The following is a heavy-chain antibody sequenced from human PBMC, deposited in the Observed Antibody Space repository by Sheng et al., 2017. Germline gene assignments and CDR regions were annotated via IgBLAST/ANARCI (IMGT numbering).Heavy chain of an antibody. V-gene: IGHV1-69*05. D-gene: IGHD4-17*01. J-gene: IGHJ6*03. Sequence: QVQLVQSGAEVKKPGSSVKVSCKASGGTFSSYAISWVRQAPGQGLEWMGGIIPIFGTANYAQKFQGRVTITTDESTSTAYMELSSLRSEDTAVYYCARARVIGVHGDYPRYMDVWGKGTTVTVSS. CDR1: GGTFSSYA. CDR2: IIPIFGTA. CDR3: ARARVIGVHGDYPRYMDV.